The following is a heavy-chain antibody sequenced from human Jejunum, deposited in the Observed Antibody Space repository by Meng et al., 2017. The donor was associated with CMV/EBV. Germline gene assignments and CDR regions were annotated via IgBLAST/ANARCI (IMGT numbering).Heavy chain of an antibody. CDR3: ARGTYYYGSGRNYGPPDD. D-gene: IGHD3-10*01. J-gene: IGHJ4*02. Sequence: TAHYIHRVRQAPGQGLEWMGWINPNSGGTNYAQQFQARVTMTRDTSINTVYMELSSLTSDDTAVYYCARGTYYYGSGRNYGPPDDWGQGTLVTVSS. CDR2: INPNSGGT. CDR1: TAHY. V-gene: IGHV1-2*02.